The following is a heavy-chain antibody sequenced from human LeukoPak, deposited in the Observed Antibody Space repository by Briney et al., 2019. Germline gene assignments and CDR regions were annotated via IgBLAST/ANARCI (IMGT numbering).Heavy chain of an antibody. Sequence: KPSETLSLTCTVSGGSISSYYWSRIRQPPGKGLEWIGYIYYSGSTNYNPSLKSRVTISVDTSKNQFSLKLSSVTAADTAVYYCARYKYYNNDNEYFDYWGQGTLVTVSS. D-gene: IGHD4-11*01. J-gene: IGHJ4*02. V-gene: IGHV4-59*01. CDR1: GGSISSYY. CDR3: ARYKYYNNDNEYFDY. CDR2: IYYSGST.